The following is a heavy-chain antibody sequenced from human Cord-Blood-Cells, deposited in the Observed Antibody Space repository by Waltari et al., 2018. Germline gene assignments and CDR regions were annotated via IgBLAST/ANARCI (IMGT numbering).Heavy chain of an antibody. CDR1: GGSISSSSYY. CDR2: IDYSGST. Sequence: QLQLQESGPGLVKPSETLSLTCPVSGGSISSSSYYWGWIRQPPGKGLEWIGSIDYSGSTYYNPSLKSRVTISVDTSKNQFSLKLSSVTAADTAVYYCARQVWESIDYWGQGTLVTVSS. J-gene: IGHJ4*02. D-gene: IGHD1-26*01. V-gene: IGHV4-39*01. CDR3: ARQVWESIDY.